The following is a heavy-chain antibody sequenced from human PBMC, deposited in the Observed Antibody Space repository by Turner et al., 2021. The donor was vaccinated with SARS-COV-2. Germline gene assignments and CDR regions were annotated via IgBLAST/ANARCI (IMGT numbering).Heavy chain of an antibody. CDR2: ISGSGGST. CDR1: GLSFSSYA. J-gene: IGHJ4*02. V-gene: IGHV3-23*01. CDR3: AKPPGEQWLVLALVFDY. D-gene: IGHD6-19*01. Sequence: EVQLLESGGGLVQPGGSLRLLCVASGLSFSSYAMSWVRQAPGKGLEWVAAISGSGGSTYYADAVKGRFTISRDNSKNTLYLQMNSLRAEDTAVYYCAKPPGEQWLVLALVFDYWGQGTLVTVSS.